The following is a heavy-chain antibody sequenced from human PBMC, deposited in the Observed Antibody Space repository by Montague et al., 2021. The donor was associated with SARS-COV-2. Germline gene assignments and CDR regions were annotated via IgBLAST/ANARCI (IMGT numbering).Heavy chain of an antibody. Sequence: SDTLSLTCTVSGGSISSYYWSWIRQPPGKGLEWIGYIYYSGSTNYNPSLKSRVTISVDTSKNQFSLKLSSVTAADTAVYYCARALVPEEWLFGGGYYYYMDVWGKGTTVTVSS. J-gene: IGHJ6*03. D-gene: IGHD3-3*01. CDR2: IYYSGST. CDR1: GGSISSYY. V-gene: IGHV4-59*07. CDR3: ARALVPEEWLFGGGYYYYMDV.